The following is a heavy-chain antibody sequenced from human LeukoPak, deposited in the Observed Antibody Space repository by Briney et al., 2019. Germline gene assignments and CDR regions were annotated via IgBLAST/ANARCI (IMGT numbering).Heavy chain of an antibody. V-gene: IGHV3-33*06. J-gene: IGHJ3*02. CDR3: AKDLIMNIAAARVSHALDI. Sequence: GRSLRLSCAAPGFTFRSYGMHWVRQAPGKGLEWVAVIWHDGSSKYYADSVKGRFTISRDNSKTTLYLQMDSLRAEDTAVYYCAKDLIMNIAAARVSHALDIWGQGTMVTVSS. CDR1: GFTFRSYG. CDR2: IWHDGSSK. D-gene: IGHD6-13*01.